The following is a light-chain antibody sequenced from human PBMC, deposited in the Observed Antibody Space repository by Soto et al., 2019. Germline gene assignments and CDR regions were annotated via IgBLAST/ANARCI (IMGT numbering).Light chain of an antibody. CDR2: DAS. CDR3: QQYGSSGT. J-gene: IGKJ1*01. CDR1: QSINRY. Sequence: EIVLTQSPATLSLSPGERATLSCRASQSINRYLAWYAQKPGQAPSLLIYDASNRATGIPARFIGSGSGTDFTLTISRLEPEDFAVYYCQQYGSSGTFGQGTTVDIK. V-gene: IGKV3-11*01.